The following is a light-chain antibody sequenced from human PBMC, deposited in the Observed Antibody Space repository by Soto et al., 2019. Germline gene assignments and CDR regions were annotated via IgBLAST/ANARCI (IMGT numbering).Light chain of an antibody. CDR1: SSDVGDYKY. Sequence: QSALTQPASVSGSHGQSITISCTGTSSDVGDYKYVSWYQQHPGEAPKLMISDVSNRPSGVSNRFSGSKSGNTASLTISGLQAEDEADYYCSSYVSSGTLFGTGTKLTVL. CDR2: DVS. CDR3: SSYVSSGTL. V-gene: IGLV2-14*01. J-gene: IGLJ1*01.